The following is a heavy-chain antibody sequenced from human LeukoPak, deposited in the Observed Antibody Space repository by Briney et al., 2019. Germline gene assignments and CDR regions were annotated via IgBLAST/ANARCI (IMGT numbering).Heavy chain of an antibody. D-gene: IGHD1/OR15-1a*01. J-gene: IGHJ3*02. CDR2: IYNSGRT. CDR1: GGSISGGGYY. CDR3: ARVETKTHGFRGAFDI. Sequence: PSETLSLTCTVSGGSISGGGYYWSWIRQHPGKGLEWIGYIYNSGRTYYNPSLKSRVSISVDTSKNQFSLKLSSVTAADTAVYYCARVETKTHGFRGAFDIWGQGTMVTVSS. V-gene: IGHV4-31*03.